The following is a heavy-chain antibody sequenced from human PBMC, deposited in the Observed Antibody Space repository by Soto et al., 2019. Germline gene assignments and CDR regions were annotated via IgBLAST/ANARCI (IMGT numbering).Heavy chain of an antibody. J-gene: IGHJ6*02. D-gene: IGHD1-7*01. CDR1: GGTFSSYA. Sequence: QVQLVQSGAEVKKPGSSVKVSCKASGGTFSSYAISWVRQAPGQGLEWMGGIIPIFGTANYAQKFRGRVTNNADKSTRKDYVELSSLRSEDTAVYYCARDSSGTGTTVYYYGMDVWGQGTTVTVSS. CDR3: ARDSSGTGTTVYYYGMDV. V-gene: IGHV1-69*06. CDR2: IIPIFGTA.